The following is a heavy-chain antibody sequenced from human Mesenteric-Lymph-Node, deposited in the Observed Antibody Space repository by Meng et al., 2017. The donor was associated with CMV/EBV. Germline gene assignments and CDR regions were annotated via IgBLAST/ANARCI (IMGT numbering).Heavy chain of an antibody. D-gene: IGHD4-23*01. CDR3: ARHQRWLKSEGGFNY. CDR1: GGSFSGYY. J-gene: IGHJ4*02. CDR2: INHSGST. V-gene: IGHV4-34*01. Sequence: QVQLQQCGAGLLKPPETLPLTCAVYGGSFSGYYWSWIRQPPGKGLEWIGEINHSGSTNYNPSLKSRVTISVDTSKNQFSLKLSSVTAADTAVYYCARHQRWLKSEGGFNYWGQGTLVTVSS.